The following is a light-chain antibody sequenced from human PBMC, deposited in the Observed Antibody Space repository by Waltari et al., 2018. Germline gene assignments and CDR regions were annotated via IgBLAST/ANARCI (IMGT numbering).Light chain of an antibody. CDR3: AAWDVSLKGV. V-gene: IGLV1-44*01. CDR2: SNT. Sequence: QAVMTQPPSASGTAGQRVTISCSGSSSHNGSPTVHWYQPLPGMAPKLIIFSNTQRPSGVPERFSGSKSGTSASLAISGLQSDDEADYYCAAWDVSLKGVFGGGTKVTVL. CDR1: SSHNGSPT. J-gene: IGLJ2*01.